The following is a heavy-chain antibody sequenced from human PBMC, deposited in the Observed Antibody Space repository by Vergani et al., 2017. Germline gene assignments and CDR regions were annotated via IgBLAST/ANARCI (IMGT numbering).Heavy chain of an antibody. CDR2: IYYSGST. CDR3: ASLQWELLAFDI. D-gene: IGHD1-26*01. V-gene: IGHV4-59*08. Sequence: QVQLQESGPGLVKPSETLSLTCTVSGGSISSYYWSWIRQPPGKGLEWIGYIYYSGSTNYNPSLKSRVTISVDTSKNQFSLKLSSVTAAATAVYYCASLQWELLAFDIWGQGTMVTVSS. J-gene: IGHJ3*02. CDR1: GGSISSYY.